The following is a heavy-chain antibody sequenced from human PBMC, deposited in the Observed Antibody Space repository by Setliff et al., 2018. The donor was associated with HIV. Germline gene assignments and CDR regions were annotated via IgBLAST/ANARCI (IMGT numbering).Heavy chain of an antibody. D-gene: IGHD3-10*01. CDR3: ARVVITMVRGVISAWFDP. CDR2: IFHGGST. V-gene: IGHV4-31*03. J-gene: IGHJ5*02. CDR1: GGSISSGGFY. Sequence: SETLSLTCTVTGGSISSGGFYWTWIRQHPGKGLEWVGYIFHGGSTYYKPSLKRRVSISVDTSKNQFSLKLSSVTAADTAVYYCARVVITMVRGVISAWFDPWGQGTLVTVSS.